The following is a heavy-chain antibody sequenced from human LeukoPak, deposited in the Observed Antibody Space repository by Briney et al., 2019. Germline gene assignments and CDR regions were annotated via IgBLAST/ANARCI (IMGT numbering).Heavy chain of an antibody. CDR3: ERAVDRGSYIYWYFDL. Sequence: EASVKVSCKASGYTFTSYYIHWVRQAPGQGLEWMGIINPSGGSTNYAQKFQGRVTMTRDTSTSTVYMELRSLRYEDAAVYYCERAVDRGSYIYWYFDLWGRGTLVTVSS. D-gene: IGHD1-26*01. CDR1: GYTFTSYY. CDR2: INPSGGST. J-gene: IGHJ2*01. V-gene: IGHV1-46*01.